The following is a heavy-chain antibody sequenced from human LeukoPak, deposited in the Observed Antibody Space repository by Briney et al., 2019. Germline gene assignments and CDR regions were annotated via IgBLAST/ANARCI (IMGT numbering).Heavy chain of an antibody. CDR3: ARDILDGSYDFWSGYWGD. J-gene: IGHJ4*02. D-gene: IGHD3-3*01. V-gene: IGHV1-2*02. CDR1: GYTFTGYY. Sequence: GASVKVSCKASGYTFTGYYMHWVRQAPGQGLEWMGWINPNSGGTNYAQKVQGRVTMTRDTSISTAYMELSRLRSDDTAVYYCARDILDGSYDFWSGYWGDWGQGTLVTVSS. CDR2: INPNSGGT.